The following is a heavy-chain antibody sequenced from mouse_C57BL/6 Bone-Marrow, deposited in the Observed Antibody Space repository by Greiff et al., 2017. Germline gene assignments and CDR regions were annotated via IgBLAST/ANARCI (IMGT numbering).Heavy chain of an antibody. J-gene: IGHJ1*03. CDR1: GYTFTSYW. Sequence: VQLQQSGAELMKPGASVKLSCKASGYTFTSYWMHWVKQRPGQGLEWIGEIDPSDSYTNYNQKFKGKSTLTVDKSSSTAYMQLSSLTSEDSAVYYCARWDFDVWGTGTTVTVSS. V-gene: IGHV1-69*01. CDR3: ARWDFDV. CDR2: IDPSDSYT.